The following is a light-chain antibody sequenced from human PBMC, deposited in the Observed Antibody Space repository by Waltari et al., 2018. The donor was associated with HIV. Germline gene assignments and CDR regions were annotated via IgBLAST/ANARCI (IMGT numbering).Light chain of an antibody. J-gene: IGLJ2*01. CDR3: CSYANSSTYVV. V-gene: IGLV2-23*02. CDR2: EVN. CDR1: SSDVGGYNY. Sequence: QSALTQPASVSGSPGQSITISCTGTSSDVGGYNYVSWYQQYQDKAPKLMIYEVNKRPSGVSNRFSGSKSGNTASLTISGRQAEDEADYYCCSYANSSTYVVFGGGTKLTVL.